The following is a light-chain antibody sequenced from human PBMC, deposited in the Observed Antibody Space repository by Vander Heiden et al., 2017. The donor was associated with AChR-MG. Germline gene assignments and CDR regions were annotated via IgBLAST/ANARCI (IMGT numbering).Light chain of an antibody. CDR3: AAWDDSLSVLYV. Sequence: GTTGQRVTISCSGSSSNIGSNYVYWYQQLPGTAPKLLIYRNNQRPSGVPDRFSGSKSGTSASLAISGLRSEDEADYYCAAWDDSLSVLYVFGTGTKVTVL. J-gene: IGLJ1*01. V-gene: IGLV1-47*01. CDR1: SSNIGSNY. CDR2: RNN.